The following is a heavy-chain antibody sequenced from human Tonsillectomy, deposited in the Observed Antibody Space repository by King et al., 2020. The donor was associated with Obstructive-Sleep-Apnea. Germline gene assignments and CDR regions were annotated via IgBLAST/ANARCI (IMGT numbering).Heavy chain of an antibody. CDR3: ARDIVQYCGSTNCHPLGFNY. CDR2: IWYDGSNK. Sequence: EQLVQSVGGVVQPGRSLRLSCVASGFTFSSYGMHWVRQAPGKGLEWVAVIWYDGSNKYYADSVKGRFTISRDNSKNTLYLHMNSLIAEDTAAYYCARDIVQYCGSTNCHPLGFNYWGQGTLVTVSS. J-gene: IGHJ4*02. CDR1: GFTFSSYG. V-gene: IGHV3-33*01. D-gene: IGHD2-2*01.